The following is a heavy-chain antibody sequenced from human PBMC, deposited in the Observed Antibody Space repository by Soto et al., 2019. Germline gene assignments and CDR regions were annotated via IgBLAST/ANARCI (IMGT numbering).Heavy chain of an antibody. V-gene: IGHV3-7*04. CDR3: AGGTGWVHDY. J-gene: IGHJ4*02. CDR2: IKQDGSAK. CDR1: GFTFSNYW. D-gene: IGHD1-1*01. Sequence: EVQLVESGGGLVQPGGSLRLSCAGSGFTFSNYWMNWVRQTPGKGLEWVANIKQDGSAKNYVESVKGRFTISRDNAKNLVYLQTNSLRAEDTDVYYCAGGTGWVHDYWGQGTLVTVSS.